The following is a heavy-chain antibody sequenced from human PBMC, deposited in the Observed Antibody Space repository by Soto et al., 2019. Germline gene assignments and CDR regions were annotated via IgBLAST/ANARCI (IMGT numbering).Heavy chain of an antibody. J-gene: IGHJ5*02. Sequence: SETLSLTCTVSGGSISSSSYYWGWIRQPPGKGLEWIGSIYYSGSTYYNPSLKSRVTISVDTSKNQFSLKLSSVTAADTAVYYGATFSLPMGPGLDPWGQGILVTVSS. D-gene: IGHD3-10*01. CDR1: GGSISSSSYY. CDR3: ATFSLPMGPGLDP. CDR2: IYYSGST. V-gene: IGHV4-39*01.